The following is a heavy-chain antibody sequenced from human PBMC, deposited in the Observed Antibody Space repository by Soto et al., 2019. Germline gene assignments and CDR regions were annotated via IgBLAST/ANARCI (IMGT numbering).Heavy chain of an antibody. CDR3: ANTPPVTRMIS. J-gene: IGHJ5*02. CDR2: ISGSGGST. Sequence: EVQLLESGGGLVQPGGSLRLSCAASGFTFSVYAMSWVRQAPGKGLEWVTAISGSGGSTYYADSVKGRFTISRDNARNPLHLQMDSLRDEDTAIYYCANTPPVTRMISWGQGTLVTVSS. V-gene: IGHV3-23*01. D-gene: IGHD4-17*01. CDR1: GFTFSVYA.